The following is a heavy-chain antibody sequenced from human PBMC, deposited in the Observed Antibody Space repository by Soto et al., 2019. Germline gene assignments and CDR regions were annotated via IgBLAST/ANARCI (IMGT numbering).Heavy chain of an antibody. CDR1: GDSVSRYSGA. J-gene: IGHJ1*01. Sequence: PSQTLSLTCAISGDSVSRYSGAWNWFRQSPSRGLEWLGRTYYRSKWFNDYAVSVESRMTINADTCKNQFSLHLNSVTPEDTAVYYCARAFAGTIQHWGPGTLVTVSS. V-gene: IGHV6-1*01. CDR3: ARAFAGTIQH. CDR2: TYYRSKWFN. D-gene: IGHD6-13*01.